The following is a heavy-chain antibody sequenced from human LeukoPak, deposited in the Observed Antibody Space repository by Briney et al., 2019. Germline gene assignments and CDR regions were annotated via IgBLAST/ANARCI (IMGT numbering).Heavy chain of an antibody. V-gene: IGHV4-39*07. CDR2: IYYSGST. D-gene: IGHD6-13*01. J-gene: IGHJ2*01. CDR3: ASVYYSNSYVYWYFDL. CDR1: GGSISSSSYY. Sequence: SETLSLTCTVSGGSISSSSYYWGWVRQPPGKGLEWVGRIYYSGSTNYNPSLKSRVTISVDAPKNQFSLKLGSVSGPVPVLYFCASVYYSNSYVYWYFDLRGRGTLVTVSS.